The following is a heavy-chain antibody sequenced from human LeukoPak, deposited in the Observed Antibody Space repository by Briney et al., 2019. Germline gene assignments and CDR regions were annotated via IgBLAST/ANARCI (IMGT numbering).Heavy chain of an antibody. CDR3: GRGTSGIAAAGYFDY. D-gene: IGHD6-13*01. V-gene: IGHV3-33*01. J-gene: IGHJ4*02. Sequence: GGSLRLSCAASGFTFSSYAMHWVRQAPGKGLEGVAVIWYDGSNKYYADSVKGRFTISRDNSKNTMHLQMNSLRAEDTAMYYCGRGTSGIAAAGYFDYWGQGTLVTVSS. CDR1: GFTFSSYA. CDR2: IWYDGSNK.